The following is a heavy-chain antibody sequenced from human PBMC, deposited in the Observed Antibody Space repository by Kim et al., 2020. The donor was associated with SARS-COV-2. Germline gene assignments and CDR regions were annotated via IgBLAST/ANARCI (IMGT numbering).Heavy chain of an antibody. CDR3: ARDWWGSSSSASEQYYYYYGMDV. CDR2: ISSSSSYI. D-gene: IGHD6-6*01. V-gene: IGHV3-21*01. CDR1: GFTFSSYS. Sequence: GGSLRLSCAASGFTFSSYSMNWVRQAPGKGLEWVSSISSSSSYIYYADSVKGRLTISRDNAKNSLYLQMNSLRAEDTAVYYCARDWWGSSSSASEQYYYYYGMDVWGQGTTVTVSS. J-gene: IGHJ6*02.